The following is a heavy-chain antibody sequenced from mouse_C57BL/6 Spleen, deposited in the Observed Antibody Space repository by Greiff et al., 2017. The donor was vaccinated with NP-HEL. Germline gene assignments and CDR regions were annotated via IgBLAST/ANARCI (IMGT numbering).Heavy chain of an antibody. D-gene: IGHD2-3*01. V-gene: IGHV1-81*01. J-gene: IGHJ4*01. CDR1: GYTFTSYG. Sequence: QVQLQQSGAELARPGASVKLSCKASGYTFTSYGISWVKQRTGQGLEWIGEIYPRSGNTYYNEKFKGKATLTADKSSSTAYMELRSLTSEDSAVYFCARRDGYCFDYYAMDYWGQGTSVTVSS. CDR2: IYPRSGNT. CDR3: ARRDGYCFDYYAMDY.